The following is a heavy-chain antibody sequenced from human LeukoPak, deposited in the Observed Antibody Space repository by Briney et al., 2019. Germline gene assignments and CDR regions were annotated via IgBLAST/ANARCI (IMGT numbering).Heavy chain of an antibody. CDR1: GFTFSSYG. J-gene: IGHJ4*02. Sequence: GGSLRLSCAASGFTFSSYGMHWVRQAPGKGLEWVAVIRYDGSNKYYADSVKGRFTISRDNSKNTLYLQMNSLRAEDTAVYYCAKVLRGYSYGQGPFDYWGQGTLVTVSS. CDR3: AKVLRGYSYGQGPFDY. D-gene: IGHD5-18*01. V-gene: IGHV3-30*02. CDR2: IRYDGSNK.